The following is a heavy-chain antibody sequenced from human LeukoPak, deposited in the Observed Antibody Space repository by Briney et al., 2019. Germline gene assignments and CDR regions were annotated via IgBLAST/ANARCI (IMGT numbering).Heavy chain of an antibody. CDR1: GGTFGSYA. CDR2: IIPILGIA. V-gene: IGHV1-69*04. CDR3: ARGPLNYYDSSGYYY. J-gene: IGHJ4*02. Sequence: ASVKVSCKASGGTFGSYAISWVRQAPGQGLEWMGRIIPILGIANYAQKFQGRVTITADKSTSTAYMELSSLRSEDTAVYYCARGPLNYYDSSGYYYWGQGTLDTVSS. D-gene: IGHD3-22*01.